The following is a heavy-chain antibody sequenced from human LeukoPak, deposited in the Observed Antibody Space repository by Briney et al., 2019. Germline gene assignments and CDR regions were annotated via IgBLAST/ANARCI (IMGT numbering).Heavy chain of an antibody. CDR3: AKSVVTPGFDY. V-gene: IGHV3-30*18. CDR1: GFTFRNYG. D-gene: IGHD4-23*01. CDR2: ISYDGSNK. J-gene: IGHJ4*02. Sequence: GGSLRLSCAASGFTFRNYGMHWVRQAPGKGLDWVALISYDGSNKYYADSVKGRFTVSRDNSKNTLYLQMSSLRAEDTAVYYCAKSVVTPGFDYWGQGTLVTVSS.